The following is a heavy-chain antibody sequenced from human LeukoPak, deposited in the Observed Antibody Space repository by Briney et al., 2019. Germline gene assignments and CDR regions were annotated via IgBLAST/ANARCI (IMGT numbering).Heavy chain of an antibody. J-gene: IGHJ4*02. Sequence: GGSLRLSCAASGFTFSSHWMHWVRQAPGKGLEWVSRINTDGSGTDYADSVKGRFTISRDNAENSLYLQMSSLRAEDTAVYYCARRYYGSATYRLPYDYWGQGTLVTVSS. CDR2: INTDGSGT. CDR3: ARRYYGSATYRLPYDY. D-gene: IGHD3-22*01. V-gene: IGHV3-74*01. CDR1: GFTFSSHW.